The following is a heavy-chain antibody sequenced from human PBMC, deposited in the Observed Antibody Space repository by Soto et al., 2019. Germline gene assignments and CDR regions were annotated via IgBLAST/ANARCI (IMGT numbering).Heavy chain of an antibody. D-gene: IGHD3-16*01. V-gene: IGHV1-18*01. CDR1: GYTFASYG. J-gene: IGHJ4*02. Sequence: GASVEVCCKASGYTFASYGSSWVRQAPGRGLEWMGWISAYNGNTNYAQKLQGRVTMTTDTSTSTAYMELRSLRSDDTAVYYCARNPTLRDPFDYWGQGTLVTVSS. CDR2: ISAYNGNT. CDR3: ARNPTLRDPFDY.